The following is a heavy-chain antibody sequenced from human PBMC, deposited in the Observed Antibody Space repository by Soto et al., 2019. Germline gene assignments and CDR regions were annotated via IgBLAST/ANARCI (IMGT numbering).Heavy chain of an antibody. J-gene: IGHJ3*02. CDR1: GFTFSSYG. CDR3: ARAIGDHTSRWTDAFDI. D-gene: IGHD6-13*01. Sequence: GGSLRLSCAASGFTFSSYGMHWVRQAPGKGLEWVAVIWYDGTNKYYVDSVKGRFTISKDNSKNTLYLQMNSLRAEDTAIYYCARAIGDHTSRWTDAFDIWGQGTMVTVSS. CDR2: IWYDGTNK. V-gene: IGHV3-33*01.